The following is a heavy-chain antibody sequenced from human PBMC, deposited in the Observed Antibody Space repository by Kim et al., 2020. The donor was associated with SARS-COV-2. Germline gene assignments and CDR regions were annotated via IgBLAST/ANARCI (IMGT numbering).Heavy chain of an antibody. V-gene: IGHV3-33*01. CDR2: IWYDGSNK. D-gene: IGHD3-16*01. Sequence: GGSLRLSCAASGFTFSSYGMHWVRQAPGKGLEWVAVIWYDGSNKYYADSVKGRFTISRDNSKNTLYLQMNSLRAEDTAVYYCARAEGDDYYYYYMDVWGKGTTVTVSS. J-gene: IGHJ6*03. CDR3: ARAEGDDYYYYYMDV. CDR1: GFTFSSYG.